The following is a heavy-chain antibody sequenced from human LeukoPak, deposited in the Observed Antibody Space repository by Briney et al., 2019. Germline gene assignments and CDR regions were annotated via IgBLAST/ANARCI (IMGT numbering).Heavy chain of an antibody. CDR2: ISPKSGGT. CDR1: GYTFTDYY. J-gene: IGHJ6*03. Sequence: ASVKVSCKAPGYTFTDYYLHWVRQAPGHGLEWMGRISPKSGGTNYAQKFQGRVTVTRDTSISTAYMELSRLRYGDTAVYYCTRGYFYYMDVWDKGTTVTVSS. CDR3: TRGYFYYMDV. V-gene: IGHV1-2*06.